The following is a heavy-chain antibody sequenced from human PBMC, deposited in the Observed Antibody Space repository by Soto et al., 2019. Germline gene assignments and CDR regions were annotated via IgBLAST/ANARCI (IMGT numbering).Heavy chain of an antibody. Sequence: QVQLVQSGAEVKKPGASVKVSCKASGYTFTSYGVSWVRQAPGQGLEWIGWISAYNNNTNYAQKFQGRVTMITDPSTTTAYMELGSLKSDDTAVYFCARDDYVWGTTLFYYYAMDVWGQGTTVTVSS. V-gene: IGHV1-18*01. CDR2: ISAYNNNT. D-gene: IGHD3-16*01. CDR1: GYTFTSYG. J-gene: IGHJ6*02. CDR3: ARDDYVWGTTLFYYYAMDV.